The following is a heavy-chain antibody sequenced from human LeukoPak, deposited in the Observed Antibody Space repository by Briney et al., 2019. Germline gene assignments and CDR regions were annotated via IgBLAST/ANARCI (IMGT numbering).Heavy chain of an antibody. D-gene: IGHD6-19*01. J-gene: IGHJ4*02. CDR2: IYYSGST. V-gene: IGHV4-39*01. CDR1: GVSISSTSYY. Sequence: SETLSLTCTVSGVSISSTSYYWGWIRQPPGKGLEWIASIYYSGSTYYNPSLKSRVTISVDTSKNQFSLKLSSVTAADTAVYYCARVRRSSGSPFDYWGQGTLVTVSS. CDR3: ARVRRSSGSPFDY.